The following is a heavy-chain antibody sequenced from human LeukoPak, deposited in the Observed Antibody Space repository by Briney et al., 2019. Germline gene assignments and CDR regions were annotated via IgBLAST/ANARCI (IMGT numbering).Heavy chain of an antibody. Sequence: GGSLRLSCATSGFTVSSNYMSWVRQAPGKGLEWVSVIYDSGTTYYADSVKGRFHIFRDTSKNTVDLQMNSLSVEDTAVYYCAGRRSSGWYAYWGQGTLVTVSS. CDR1: GFTVSSNY. CDR2: IYDSGTT. CDR3: AGRRSSGWYAY. V-gene: IGHV3-53*01. D-gene: IGHD6-19*01. J-gene: IGHJ4*02.